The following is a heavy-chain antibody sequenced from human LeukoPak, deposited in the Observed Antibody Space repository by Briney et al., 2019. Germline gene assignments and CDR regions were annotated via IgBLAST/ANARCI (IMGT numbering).Heavy chain of an antibody. CDR1: GYSISSGYY. J-gene: IGHJ4*02. D-gene: IGHD3-22*01. Sequence: PSETLSLTCTVSGYSISSGYYWGWIRQPPGKGLEWIGSIYHSGSTYYNPSLKSRVTISVDTPKNQFSLKLSSMTAADTAVYYCARDTGWLLLRGVIDYWGQGTLVTVSS. CDR3: ARDTGWLLLRGVIDY. V-gene: IGHV4-38-2*02. CDR2: IYHSGST.